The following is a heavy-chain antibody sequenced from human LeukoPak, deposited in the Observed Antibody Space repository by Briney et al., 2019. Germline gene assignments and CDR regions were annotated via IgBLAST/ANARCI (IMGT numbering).Heavy chain of an antibody. CDR1: GSSVSNNY. CDR3: ARGRGLGVVSPYFDY. V-gene: IGHV3-53*01. J-gene: IGHJ4*02. D-gene: IGHD3-3*01. Sequence: GGSLRLSWLFSGSSVSNNYLIGVRQAPGNGLEPVSVIYGDGRTSHSASVRGRFTISRDNSKNIVSLQMNNLRAEDTAVYYCARGRGLGVVSPYFDYWGRGTLVTVSS. CDR2: IYGDGRT.